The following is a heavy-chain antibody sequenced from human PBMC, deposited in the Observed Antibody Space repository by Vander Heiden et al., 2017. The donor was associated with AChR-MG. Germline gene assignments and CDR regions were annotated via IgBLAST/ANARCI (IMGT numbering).Heavy chain of an antibody. Sequence: QLQLQASGPGLVKPSDTLSLTCTVSCGSISSSSYYGGWIRQPPGKGLEWIGSIYYSGSTYYNPSLKSRVTISVDTSKNQFALKLSSVTAADTAVYYCARPHCSGGSCYSGSWFDPWGQGTLVTVSS. J-gene: IGHJ5*02. CDR3: ARPHCSGGSCYSGSWFDP. CDR1: CGSISSSSYY. CDR2: IYYSGST. V-gene: IGHV4-39*01. D-gene: IGHD2-15*01.